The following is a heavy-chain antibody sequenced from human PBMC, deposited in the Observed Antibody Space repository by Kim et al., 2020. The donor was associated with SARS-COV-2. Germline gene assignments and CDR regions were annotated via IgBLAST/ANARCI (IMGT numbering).Heavy chain of an antibody. J-gene: IGHJ4*02. CDR3: ARDRDGSGSYLDY. V-gene: IGHV3-66*03. D-gene: IGHD3-10*01. Sequence: YDADSVKGRFTISRSFSMHTLNLQIPSLRSEDTAVYFCARDRDGSGSYLDYWGRGTLVTVSS.